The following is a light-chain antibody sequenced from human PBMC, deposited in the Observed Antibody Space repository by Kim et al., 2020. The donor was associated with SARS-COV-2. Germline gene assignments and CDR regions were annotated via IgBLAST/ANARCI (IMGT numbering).Light chain of an antibody. CDR1: QSVSSNY. V-gene: IGKV3-20*01. CDR2: GAS. Sequence: EIVLTQSPGTLSLSPGERVTLSCRASQSVSSNYLAWYQQKPGQAPRLLIYGASSRATDIPDRFSGSGSGTDFTLTISRLEAEDFAVYYCHLYGSSPLFGHGTKVDIK. J-gene: IGKJ3*01. CDR3: HLYGSSPL.